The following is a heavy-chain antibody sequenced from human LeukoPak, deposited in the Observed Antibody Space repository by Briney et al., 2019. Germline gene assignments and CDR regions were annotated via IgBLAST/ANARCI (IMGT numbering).Heavy chain of an antibody. V-gene: IGHV4-34*01. CDR1: GGSFSDYY. J-gene: IGHJ3*02. CDR2: INHSGST. CDR3: ARPLTTVTTGRAFDI. D-gene: IGHD4-17*01. Sequence: PSETLSLTCAVYGGSFSDYYWSWIRQPPGKGLEWIGEINHSGSTNYNPSLKSRVTISVDTSKNQFSLKLSSVTAADTAVYYCARPLTTVTTGRAFDIWGQGTMVTVSS.